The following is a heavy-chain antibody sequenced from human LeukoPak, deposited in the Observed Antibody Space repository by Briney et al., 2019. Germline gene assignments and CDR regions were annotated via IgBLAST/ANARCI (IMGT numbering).Heavy chain of an antibody. CDR2: INPNSGGT. J-gene: IGHJ4*02. CDR3: ARATGYSRNYFDY. D-gene: IGHD6-13*01. Sequence: ASVKVSCKASGYTFTGYYMHWVRQAPGRGLEWMGWINPNSGGTNYAQKFQGRVTMTRDTSISTAYMELSRLRSDDTAVYYCARATGYSRNYFDYWGQGTLVTVSS. V-gene: IGHV1-2*02. CDR1: GYTFTGYY.